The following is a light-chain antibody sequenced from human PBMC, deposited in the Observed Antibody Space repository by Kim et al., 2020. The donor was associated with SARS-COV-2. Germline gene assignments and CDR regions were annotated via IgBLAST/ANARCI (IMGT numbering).Light chain of an antibody. CDR1: NSNIGSQY. CDR3: AAWDGSLSGYV. J-gene: IGLJ1*01. CDR2: RNN. Sequence: QSALTQPPSASGTPGQTVTISCSGSNSNIGSQYVYWYQQLPGTAPKLLIYRNNQRPSGVPDRFSGSKSGTSASLAISGLRSEDEADYYCAAWDGSLSGYVFGTGTKVTVL. V-gene: IGLV1-47*01.